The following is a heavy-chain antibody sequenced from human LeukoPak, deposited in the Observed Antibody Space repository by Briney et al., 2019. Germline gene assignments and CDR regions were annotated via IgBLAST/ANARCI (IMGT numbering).Heavy chain of an antibody. V-gene: IGHV3-11*01. Sequence: GGSLRLSCAASGFTFSDYYMSWIRQAPGKGLEWVSYISSSGSTIYYADSVKGRFTISRDNAKNSLYLQMNSLRAEDTAVYYCASNSVRGVFFDYWGQGTLVTVSS. D-gene: IGHD3-10*01. CDR3: ASNSVRGVFFDY. CDR2: ISSSGSTI. CDR1: GFTFSDYY. J-gene: IGHJ4*02.